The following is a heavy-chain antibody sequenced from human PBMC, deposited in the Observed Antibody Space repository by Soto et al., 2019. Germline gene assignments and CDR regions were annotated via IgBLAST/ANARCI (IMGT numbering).Heavy chain of an antibody. D-gene: IGHD1-7*01. CDR3: AKETGTYFDY. J-gene: IGHJ4*02. V-gene: IGHV3-9*01. CDR2: ISWNSGDK. Sequence: GGSLRLSCAASGFTFDDYAMHWVRQAPGKGLEWVSGISWNSGDKGYADSVKGRFTISRDNAKNSLYLQMNSLRAEDTALYYCAKETGTYFDYWGQGTLVTVSS. CDR1: GFTFDDYA.